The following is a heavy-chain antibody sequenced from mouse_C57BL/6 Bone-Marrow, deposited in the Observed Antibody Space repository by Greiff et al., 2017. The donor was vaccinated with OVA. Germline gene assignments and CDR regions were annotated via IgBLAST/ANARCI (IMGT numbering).Heavy chain of an antibody. D-gene: IGHD3-2*02. CDR2: IYPGDGDT. V-gene: IGHV1-82*01. CDR3: ARGRGQLNFPPYYYAMDY. Sequence: QVQLQQSGPELVKPGASVKISCKASGYAFSSSWMNWVKQRPGKGLEWIGRIYPGDGDTNYNGKFKGKATLTADKSSSTAYMQLSSLTSEDSAVYYCARGRGQLNFPPYYYAMDYWGQGTSVTVSS. CDR1: GYAFSSSW. J-gene: IGHJ4*01.